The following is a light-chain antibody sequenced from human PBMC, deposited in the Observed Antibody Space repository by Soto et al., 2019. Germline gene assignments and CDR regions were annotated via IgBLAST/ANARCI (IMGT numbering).Light chain of an antibody. CDR1: SSTIGSNT. Sequence: QSVLTQPPSASGTPGQRVTISCSGSSSTIGSNTVNWYQQLPGTAPKLLIYSNTQRPSGVPDRFSGSKSGTSASLAISGLQSEDEADYYCAAWDDSLNGRYVFGTGTKVTVL. V-gene: IGLV1-44*01. CDR2: SNT. J-gene: IGLJ1*01. CDR3: AAWDDSLNGRYV.